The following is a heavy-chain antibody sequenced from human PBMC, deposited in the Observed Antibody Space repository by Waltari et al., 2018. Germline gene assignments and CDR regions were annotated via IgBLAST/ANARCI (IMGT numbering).Heavy chain of an antibody. D-gene: IGHD3-22*01. V-gene: IGHV3-53*01. Sequence: EVQLVESGGGLIQPGGSLRLSCAASGFTVSSNYMRCVGQAPGKGLGWVTVIYRVGSTYYADSVKGRFTISRDNSKNTLYLQMNSLRAEDTAVYYCASHYYDSSGYYNAFDIWGQGTMVTVSS. CDR1: GFTVSSNY. CDR2: IYRVGST. CDR3: ASHYYDSSGYYNAFDI. J-gene: IGHJ3*02.